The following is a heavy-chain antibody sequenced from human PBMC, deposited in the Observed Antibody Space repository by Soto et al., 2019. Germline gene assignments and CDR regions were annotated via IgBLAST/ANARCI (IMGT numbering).Heavy chain of an antibody. CDR1: GFTFNNFA. CDR2: ISDGGGST. J-gene: IGHJ4*02. CDR3: ARCSGEKCARNTIFGVVGEGFDD. V-gene: IGHV3-23*01. Sequence: EVQLLESGGGLVQPGGSLRLSCAASGFTFNNFAMSWFRQAPGKGLEWVSSISDGGGSTYYGDSVKGRFTISRDNSKNTLYLQMNSLRAEDTAAYYCARCSGEKCARNTIFGVVGEGFDDWGQGTLDTVS. D-gene: IGHD3-3*01.